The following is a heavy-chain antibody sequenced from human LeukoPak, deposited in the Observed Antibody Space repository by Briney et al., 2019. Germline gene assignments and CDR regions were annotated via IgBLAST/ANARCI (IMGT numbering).Heavy chain of an antibody. CDR2: ISHFGST. CDR3: ARGLLRRWLQAYFDY. V-gene: IGHV4-34*01. Sequence: RSSETLSLTCAVSGASFSDYYWNWLRQPPGKGLEWIGEISHFGSTDYNPSLKSRVTISVDTSKNQFSLQLTSVTAADTAVYYCARGLLRRWLQAYFDYWGQGTLVTVSS. D-gene: IGHD5-24*01. CDR1: GASFSDYY. J-gene: IGHJ4*02.